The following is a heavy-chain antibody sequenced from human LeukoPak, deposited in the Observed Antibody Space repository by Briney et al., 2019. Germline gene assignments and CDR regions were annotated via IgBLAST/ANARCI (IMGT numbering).Heavy chain of an antibody. CDR3: ARDPVTTRFDP. D-gene: IGHD4-17*01. CDR1: GGTFSSYA. Sequence: GASVKVSCKASGGTFSSYAISWVRQAPGQGLEWMGRIIPIFGIANYAQKFQGRVTITADKSTSTAYMELSSLRSEDTGVYYCARDPVTTRFDPWGQGTLVTVSS. CDR2: IIPIFGIA. J-gene: IGHJ5*02. V-gene: IGHV1-69*04.